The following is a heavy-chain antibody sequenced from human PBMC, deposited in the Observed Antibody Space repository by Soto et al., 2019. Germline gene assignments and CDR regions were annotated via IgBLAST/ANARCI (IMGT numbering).Heavy chain of an antibody. CDR1: GYNFANYG. Sequence: QVQLVQSEAEVKKPGASLKVSCRASGYNFANYGISWVRQAPGQGLEWMGWISDHNGDTKYAQKDQGRDTMTADTSTSTAYMEMWSLGSDDKAVYYCARDADYNDCWGGVMEWYSYNMDVWGQGPTVTV. J-gene: IGHJ6*02. CDR2: ISDHNGDT. V-gene: IGHV1-18*01. CDR3: ARDADYNDCWGGVMEWYSYNMDV. D-gene: IGHD3-3*01.